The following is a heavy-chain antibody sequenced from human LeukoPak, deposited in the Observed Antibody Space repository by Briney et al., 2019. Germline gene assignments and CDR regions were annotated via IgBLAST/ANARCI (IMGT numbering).Heavy chain of an antibody. V-gene: IGHV5-51*01. CDR1: GYSFSSYL. Sequence: GESLKISCKGSGYSFSSYLIAWVRQMPGKGLEWMGVIYPRDSRTTYSPSFQGQVTISADKSISTAYLQWSSLKASDTAMYYCARQAYSGYVGRGAFDYWGQGTLVTVSS. D-gene: IGHD5-12*01. CDR2: IYPRDSRT. J-gene: IGHJ4*02. CDR3: ARQAYSGYVGRGAFDY.